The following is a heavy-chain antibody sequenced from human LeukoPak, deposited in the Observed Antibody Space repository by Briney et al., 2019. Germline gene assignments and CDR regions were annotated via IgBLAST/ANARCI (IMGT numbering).Heavy chain of an antibody. J-gene: IGHJ4*02. CDR1: GFTFTNYA. D-gene: IGHD5-18*01. Sequence: GGSLRLSCAASGFTFTNYAMNWVRQAPGKGLEWVSTISSGSGVTTYYADSVKGRFTISRDNSKNTLYLQINSLRAEDTAVYFCVGVRYSYGFSDYWGQGTLVTVSS. V-gene: IGHV3-23*01. CDR2: ISSGSGVTT. CDR3: VGVRYSYGFSDY.